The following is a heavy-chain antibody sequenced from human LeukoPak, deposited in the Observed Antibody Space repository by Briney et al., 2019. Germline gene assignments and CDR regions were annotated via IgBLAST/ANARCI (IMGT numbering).Heavy chain of an antibody. J-gene: IGHJ5*02. V-gene: IGHV3-66*01. CDR1: GFTVINNY. Sequence: GGSLRLSCAASGFTVINNYMSWVRQAPGKGLEWVPVIYSGGTTYYADSVKGRFTISRDISKNTLFLQINSLRAEDTAVYYCARDGCSGASCYSLWFDPWGQGTLVTVSS. CDR3: ARDGCSGASCYSLWFDP. D-gene: IGHD2-15*01. CDR2: IYSGGTT.